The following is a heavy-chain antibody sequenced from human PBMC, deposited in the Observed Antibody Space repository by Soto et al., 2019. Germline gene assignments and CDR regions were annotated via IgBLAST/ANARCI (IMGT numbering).Heavy chain of an antibody. D-gene: IGHD2-15*01. V-gene: IGHV3-11*01. CDR1: GFTFSDYY. J-gene: IGHJ6*03. Sequence: QVQLVESGGGLVKPGGSLRLSCAASGFTFSDYYMSWIRQAPGKGLEWVSYISSGGSRRYYTDSVKGRLTISRYNAENQPSLQMKSLRGEDTVVYYCARDPRYWRGGSFYSAGEDDYYYYMDVWGAGTTVTVSS. CDR2: ISSGGSRR. CDR3: ARDPRYWRGGSFYSAGEDDYYYYMDV.